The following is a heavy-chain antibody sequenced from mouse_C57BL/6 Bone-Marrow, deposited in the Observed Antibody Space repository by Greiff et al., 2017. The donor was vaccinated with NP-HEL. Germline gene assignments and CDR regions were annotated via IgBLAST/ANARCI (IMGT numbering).Heavy chain of an antibody. Sequence: EVQGVESGGGLVQPGGSMKLSCVASGFTFSNYWMNWVRQSPEKGLEWVAQIRLKSDNYATHYAESVKGRFTISRDDSKSIVYLQMNNVRAEDTGIYYCTAYGYDVRYFDYWGQGTTLTVSS. CDR2: IRLKSDNYAT. CDR1: GFTFSNYW. J-gene: IGHJ2*01. V-gene: IGHV6-3*01. D-gene: IGHD2-2*01. CDR3: TAYGYDVRYFDY.